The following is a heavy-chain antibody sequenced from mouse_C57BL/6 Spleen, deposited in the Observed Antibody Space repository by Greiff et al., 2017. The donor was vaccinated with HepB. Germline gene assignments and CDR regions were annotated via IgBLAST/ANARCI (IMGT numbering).Heavy chain of an antibody. V-gene: IGHV1-55*01. CDR1: GYPFTSYW. Sequence: QVQLQQPGAELVKPGASVKMSCKASGYPFTSYWITWVKQRPGQGLEWLGDIYPGSGSTNYNEKFKSKATLTVDTSSSTAYMQLSSLTSEDSAVYYCARWSYYRTGMDYWGQGTSVTVSS. J-gene: IGHJ4*01. CDR2: IYPGSGST. D-gene: IGHD2-12*01. CDR3: ARWSYYRTGMDY.